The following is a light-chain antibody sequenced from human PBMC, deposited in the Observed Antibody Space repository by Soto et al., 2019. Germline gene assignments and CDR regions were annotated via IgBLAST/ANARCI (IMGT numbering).Light chain of an antibody. J-gene: IGLJ2*01. V-gene: IGLV2-14*01. CDR1: SSDVGGYNY. Sequence: QSVLTQPASVSGSSGQSITISCTGTSSDVGGYNYVSWYQQHPGKVPKLMIYEVSNRPSGVSNRFSGSKSDSTASLTISGLQAEDEADYYCSSYTSSSSLLFGGGTQLTVL. CDR2: EVS. CDR3: SSYTSSSSLL.